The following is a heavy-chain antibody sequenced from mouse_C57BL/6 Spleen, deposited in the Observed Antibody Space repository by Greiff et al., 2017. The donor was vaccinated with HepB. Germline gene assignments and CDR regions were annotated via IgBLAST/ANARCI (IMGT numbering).Heavy chain of an antibody. CDR2: IDPSDSYT. Sequence: VQLQQPGAELVRPGTSVKLSCKASGYTFTSYWMHWVKQRPGQGLEWIGVIDPSDSYTNYNQKFKGKATLTVDTSSSTAYMQLSSLTSEDSAVYYCARGGGYDYDGRFFDYWGQGTTLTVSS. V-gene: IGHV1-59*01. J-gene: IGHJ2*01. CDR3: ARGGGYDYDGRFFDY. CDR1: GYTFTSYW. D-gene: IGHD2-4*01.